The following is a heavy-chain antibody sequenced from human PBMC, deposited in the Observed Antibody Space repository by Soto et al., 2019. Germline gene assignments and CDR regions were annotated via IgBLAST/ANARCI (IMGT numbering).Heavy chain of an antibody. CDR1: GYTFTSYG. J-gene: IGHJ5*02. CDR3: ARAWSVHFWIGGSGFDP. D-gene: IGHD3-3*02. Sequence: QVQLVQSGAEVKKPGASVKVSCKASGYTFTSYGISWVRQAPGQGLEWMGWISAYNGNTNYAQKLQGRVTMTTDTSTSTAYMELGSLRSDETAVYYCARAWSVHFWIGGSGFDPWGQGTLVTVSS. CDR2: ISAYNGNT. V-gene: IGHV1-18*04.